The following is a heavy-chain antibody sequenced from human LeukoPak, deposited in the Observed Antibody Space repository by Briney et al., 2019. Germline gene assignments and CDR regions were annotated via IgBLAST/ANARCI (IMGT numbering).Heavy chain of an antibody. Sequence: GGSLRLSCAASGFTFSDYYMSWIRQAPGKGLEWVSAVSGSGSNTYYADSVKGRFTISRDNSKNTLFLQMNSLRAEDTAVYYCAKDRVSYVWGSFDYWGQGTLVTVSS. CDR3: AKDRVSYVWGSFDY. CDR2: VSGSGSNT. J-gene: IGHJ4*02. V-gene: IGHV3-23*01. D-gene: IGHD3-16*01. CDR1: GFTFSDYY.